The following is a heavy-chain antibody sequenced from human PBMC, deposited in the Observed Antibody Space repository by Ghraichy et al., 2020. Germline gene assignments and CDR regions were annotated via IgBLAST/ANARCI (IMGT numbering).Heavy chain of an antibody. CDR1: GGSISSSSYY. J-gene: IGHJ3*02. V-gene: IGHV4-39*01. Sequence: SQTLSLTCTVSGGSISSSSYYWGWIRQPPGKGLEWIGSIYYSGSTYYNPSLKSRVTISVDTSKNQFSLKLSSVTAADTAVYYCARHGPDTYDAFDIWGQGTMVTVSS. CDR3: ARHGPDTYDAFDI. CDR2: IYYSGST. D-gene: IGHD5-18*01.